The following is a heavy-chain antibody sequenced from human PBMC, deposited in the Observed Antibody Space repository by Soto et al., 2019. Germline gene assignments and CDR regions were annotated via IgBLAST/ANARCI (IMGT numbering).Heavy chain of an antibody. J-gene: IGHJ4*01. CDR1: GFTFTDYA. D-gene: IGHD6-13*01. V-gene: IGHV3-23*01. CDR3: ARGSSGYISSWYYFDY. CDR2: ISGIVGST. Sequence: GGSLRLSCAASGFTFTDYALSWVRQAPGKGREWVATISGIVGSTYLADSVKGRLSICRDNSKNTVSLLMNSLRAEDTAVYFCARGSSGYISSWYYFDYWGRGTLVTVSS.